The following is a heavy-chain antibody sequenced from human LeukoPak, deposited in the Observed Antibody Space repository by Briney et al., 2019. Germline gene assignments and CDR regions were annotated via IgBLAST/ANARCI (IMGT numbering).Heavy chain of an antibody. CDR1: GYPFTNYE. J-gene: IGHJ4*02. CDR3: ARGGIHSSGSLRTFDL. Sequence: ASVKVSCKASGYPFTNYEVHWVRQASGHGLEWMGWMNSNSGFTGYAQKFRGGVTMTRDTSISTAYMELSSLRSEDTAAYYCARGGIHSSGSLRTFDLWGQGTLVTVSS. CDR2: MNSNSGFT. D-gene: IGHD3-22*01. V-gene: IGHV1-8*01.